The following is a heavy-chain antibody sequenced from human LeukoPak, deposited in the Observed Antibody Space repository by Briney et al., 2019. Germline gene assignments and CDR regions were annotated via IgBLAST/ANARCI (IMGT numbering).Heavy chain of an antibody. CDR2: ISAYNGNT. CDR1: GYTFTSYG. CDR3: ARVGSSGSYGAEGAFDI. Sequence: GASVKVSCKASGYTFTSYGISWVRQAPGQGLEWMGWISAYNGNTNYAQKLQGRVTMTTDTSTSTAYMELRSLRSDDTAVYYCARVGSSGSYGAEGAFDIWGQGTMVTVSS. J-gene: IGHJ3*02. V-gene: IGHV1-18*01. D-gene: IGHD1-26*01.